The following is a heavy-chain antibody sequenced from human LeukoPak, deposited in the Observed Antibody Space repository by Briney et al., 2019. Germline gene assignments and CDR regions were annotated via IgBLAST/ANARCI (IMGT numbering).Heavy chain of an antibody. CDR1: GFTFSNAW. Sequence: GGSLRLSCAASGFTFSNAWMSWVRQAPGKGLEWVGRIKSKTDGETPVYAAPVKGRFTISRDDSRNTLYLQMTNLKTDDTAVYYCSKGDCSGGTCLLPRDFWGQGTLVTVSS. J-gene: IGHJ4*02. CDR3: SKGDCSGGTCLLPRDF. D-gene: IGHD2-15*01. V-gene: IGHV3-15*01. CDR2: IKSKTDGETP.